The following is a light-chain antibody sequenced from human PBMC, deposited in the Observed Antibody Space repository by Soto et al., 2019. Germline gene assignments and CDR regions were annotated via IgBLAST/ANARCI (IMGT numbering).Light chain of an antibody. CDR2: GAS. J-gene: IGKJ1*01. V-gene: IGKV3-15*01. CDR3: QQYNNWPWT. Sequence: EIVMTHSPATLSVSPGVIATLSFRAIQSISDTLAWYQQKPGQAPRLLIHGASTRATGFPARFSGSGSGTDFTLTISSLQSEDFAVYYCQQYNNWPWTFGQGTKVDIK. CDR1: QSISDT.